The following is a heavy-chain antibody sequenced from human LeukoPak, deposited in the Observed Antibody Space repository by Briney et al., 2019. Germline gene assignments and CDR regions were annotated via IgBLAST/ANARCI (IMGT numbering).Heavy chain of an antibody. Sequence: SETLSLTCTVSGGSISSYYWSWIRQPPGKGLEWNGYIYYSGSTNYNPSLKSRVTISVDTSKNQFSLKLSSVTAADTAVYYCARDLGGYSGYNPGVFDYWGQGTLVTVSS. CDR2: IYYSGST. V-gene: IGHV4-59*01. D-gene: IGHD5-12*01. J-gene: IGHJ4*02. CDR1: GGSISSYY. CDR3: ARDLGGYSGYNPGVFDY.